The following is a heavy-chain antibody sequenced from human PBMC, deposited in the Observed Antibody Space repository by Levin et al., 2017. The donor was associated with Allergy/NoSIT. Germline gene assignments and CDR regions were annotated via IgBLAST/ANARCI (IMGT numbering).Heavy chain of an antibody. J-gene: IGHJ5*01. V-gene: IGHV3-74*01. Sequence: GESLKISCAASGFTFSNYWMHWVRQAPGKGLVWVSHINSDGSNTNYADSVKGRFTISRDNAKNTLYLQMNSLRDEDTAVYYCARGGCSSTSCLDSWGQGTLVTVSP. CDR1: GFTFSNYW. CDR3: ARGGCSSTSCLDS. CDR2: INSDGSNT. D-gene: IGHD2-2*01.